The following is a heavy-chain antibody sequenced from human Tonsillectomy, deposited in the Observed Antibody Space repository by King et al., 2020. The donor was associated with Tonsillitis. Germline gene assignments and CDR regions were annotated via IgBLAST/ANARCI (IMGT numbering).Heavy chain of an antibody. CDR3: ARGRYSSSPYYSYYMDV. V-gene: IGHV4-34*01. J-gene: IGHJ6*03. CDR1: GGSFSGYY. CDR2: INHSGIT. D-gene: IGHD6-6*01. Sequence: VQLQQWGAGLLKPSETLSLTCAVYGGSFSGYYWTWIRQPPGKGLEWVGEINHSGITNFTPSLKSRVTMSVDSSKNQFSLKLSSVTAADTAVYYCARGRYSSSPYYSYYMDVWDKGTTVTVSS.